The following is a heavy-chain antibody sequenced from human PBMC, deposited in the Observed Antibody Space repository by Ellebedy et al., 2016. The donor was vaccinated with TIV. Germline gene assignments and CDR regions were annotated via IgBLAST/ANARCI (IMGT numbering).Heavy chain of an antibody. J-gene: IGHJ4*02. V-gene: IGHV3-66*01. D-gene: IGHD3-22*01. CDR1: GFIVTSNY. Sequence: GESLKISCAASGFIVTSNYMSWVRQAPGKGLEWVSVIYSGGSTHYADSVKGRFTISRDKANNSLYLRLNSLRAEDTAVYYCARDPMIWIFDYWGQGTLVTVSS. CDR3: ARDPMIWIFDY. CDR2: IYSGGST.